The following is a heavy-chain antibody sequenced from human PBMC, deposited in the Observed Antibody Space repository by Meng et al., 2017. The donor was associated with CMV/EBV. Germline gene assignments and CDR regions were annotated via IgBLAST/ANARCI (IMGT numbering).Heavy chain of an antibody. CDR3: AGDPKGARAFDI. D-gene: IGHD5-12*01. J-gene: IGHJ3*02. CDR2: ISAYNGNT. Sequence: ASVKVSCKASGYTFTSYVISWVRQAPGQGLEWMGWISAYNGNTNYAQKLQGRVTMTTDTSTSTAYMELRSLRSDDTAVYYCAGDPKGARAFDIWGQGTMVTVSS. CDR1: GYTFTSYV. V-gene: IGHV1-18*01.